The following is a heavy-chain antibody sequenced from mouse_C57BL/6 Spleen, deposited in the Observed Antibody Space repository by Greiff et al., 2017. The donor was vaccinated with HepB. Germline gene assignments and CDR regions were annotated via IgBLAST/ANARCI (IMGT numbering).Heavy chain of an antibody. D-gene: IGHD2-3*01. CDR1: GYTFTDYN. CDR2: INPNNGGT. CDR3: ARRADGYYEWYFDV. V-gene: IGHV1-18*01. Sequence: VQLQQSGPELVKPGASVKIPCKASGYTFTDYNMDWVKQSHGKSLEWIGDINPNNGGTIYNQKFKGKATLTVDKSSSTAYMELRSLTSEDTAVYYCARRADGYYEWYFDVWGTGTTVTVSS. J-gene: IGHJ1*03.